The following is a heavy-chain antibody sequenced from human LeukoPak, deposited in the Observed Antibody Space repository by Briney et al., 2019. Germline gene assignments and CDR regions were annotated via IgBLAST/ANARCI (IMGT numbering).Heavy chain of an antibody. D-gene: IGHD3-10*01. CDR2: IYYSGST. CDR1: GGSISSYY. CDR3: ARDGSDYYYYYMDV. V-gene: IGHV4-59*01. Sequence: PSETLSLTCTVSGGSISSYYWGWIRQPPGEGLEWIGYIYYSGSTNYNPSLKSRVTISVDTSKNQFSLKLSSVTAADTAVYYCARDGSDYYYYYMDVWGKGTTVTISS. J-gene: IGHJ6*03.